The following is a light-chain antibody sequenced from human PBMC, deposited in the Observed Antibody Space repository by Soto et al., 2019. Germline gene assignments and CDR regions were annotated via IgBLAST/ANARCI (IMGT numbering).Light chain of an antibody. V-gene: IGLV2-23*01. CDR3: CSYAGSSTSYV. CDR2: EGS. CDR1: SSDFGSHNL. Sequence: QSVLTQPASVSGSPGQSITISCTGTSSDFGSHNLVSWYQQHPGKAPKLMIYEGSKRPSGVSNRFSGSKSGNTASLTISGLQAEDEADYYCCSYAGSSTSYVFGTGTKVTVL. J-gene: IGLJ1*01.